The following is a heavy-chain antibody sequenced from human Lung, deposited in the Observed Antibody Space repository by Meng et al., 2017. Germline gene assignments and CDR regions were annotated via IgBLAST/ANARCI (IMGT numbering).Heavy chain of an antibody. V-gene: IGHV4-4*02. CDR3: ASGLDLFDY. D-gene: IGHD6-19*01. CDR1: GCSISSIDW. CDR2: IYHGGDT. J-gene: IGHJ4*02. Sequence: QGQLQESGPGLVNASGTLSFTCVVSGCSISSIDWWSLVRHPPGKGLEWIGEIYHGGDTNYNPSLKSRVTIAIDRSKNTLYLQMNSLRAEDTVVYYCASGLDLFDYWGQGTLVTVSS.